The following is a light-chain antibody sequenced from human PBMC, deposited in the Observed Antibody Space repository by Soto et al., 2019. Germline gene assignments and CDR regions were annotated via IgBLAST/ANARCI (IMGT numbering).Light chain of an antibody. J-gene: IGKJ4*01. CDR2: GAS. Sequence: TQSPATLSVSPGERATLSCRASQSVSSNLAWYQQKPGQAPRLLIYGASTRATGIPARFSGSGSGTEFTLTISSLQSEDFAVYYCQQYNNLLTFGGGTKVDIK. V-gene: IGKV3-15*01. CDR1: QSVSSN. CDR3: QQYNNLLT.